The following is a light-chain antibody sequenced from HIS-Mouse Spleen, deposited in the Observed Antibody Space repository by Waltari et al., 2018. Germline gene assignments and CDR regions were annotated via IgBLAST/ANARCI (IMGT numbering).Light chain of an antibody. CDR1: SSNIGNNY. V-gene: IGLV1-51*01. CDR3: GTWDSSLSAGV. J-gene: IGLJ3*02. Sequence: QSVLTQPPSVSAAPGQKVTISCSGSSSNIGNNYVPWYQQLPGTAPKLHIYDSNKRPSGLPDRVSGSKSGTSATLVITGLQTGDEADDYCGTWDSSLSAGVFGGGTKLTVL. CDR2: DSN.